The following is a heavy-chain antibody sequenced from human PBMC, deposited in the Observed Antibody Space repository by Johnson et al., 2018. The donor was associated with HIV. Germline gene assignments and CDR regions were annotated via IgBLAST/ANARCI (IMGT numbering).Heavy chain of an antibody. V-gene: IGHV3-33*08. CDR2: IWYDGINK. Sequence: QVQLVESGGGLVKPGGSLRLSCAASGFTFSDYYMSWIRQAPGKGLEWVAIIWYDGINKYYPGSVKGRFTISRENAKNSLYLQMNSLRAGDTAVYYCARDRSKGGAFDIWGQGTMVTVSS. J-gene: IGHJ3*02. D-gene: IGHD2/OR15-2a*01. CDR1: GFTFSDYY. CDR3: ARDRSKGGAFDI.